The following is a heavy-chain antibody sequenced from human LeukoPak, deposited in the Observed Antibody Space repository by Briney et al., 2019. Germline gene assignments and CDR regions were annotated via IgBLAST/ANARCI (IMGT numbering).Heavy chain of an antibody. V-gene: IGHV3-66*02. Sequence: PGGSLRLSCAASGFTVSSNYMSWVRQAPGKGLEWVPVIYSGGSTYYADSVKGRFTISRDNSKNTLYLQMNSLRAEDTAVYYCARDSSSPEGEYYFDYWGQGTLVTVSS. CDR1: GFTVSSNY. J-gene: IGHJ4*02. CDR2: IYSGGST. CDR3: ARDSSSPEGEYYFDY. D-gene: IGHD6-6*01.